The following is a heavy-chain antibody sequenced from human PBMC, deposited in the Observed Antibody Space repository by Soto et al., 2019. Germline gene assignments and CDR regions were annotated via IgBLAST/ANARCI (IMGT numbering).Heavy chain of an antibody. CDR2: IHSTRSP. J-gene: IGHJ5*02. V-gene: IGHV4-4*07. D-gene: IGHD4-17*01. CDR3: ARSPAYGDYANLDT. Sequence: SETLSLTCTVSGDSVSKYYWNWIRQPAGKGLEWIGRIHSTRSPNYNPSLKSRVTMSVDTSKNQFSLKLNLASVTAADTAVYYCARSPAYGDYANLDTWGQGTLVTVSS. CDR1: GDSVSKYY.